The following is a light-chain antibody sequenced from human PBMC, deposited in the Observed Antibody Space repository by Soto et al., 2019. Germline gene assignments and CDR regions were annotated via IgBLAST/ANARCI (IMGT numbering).Light chain of an antibody. CDR2: DAS. CDR3: QHYVERSPIT. CDR1: HSVTRY. Sequence: EIVLTQSPGTLSLSPGERATLSCRASHSVTRYVAWYQQKPGQAPRLLISDASGRATGIPDRFSGSGSGTDFTLTISRLEPEDFALYYCQHYVERSPITFGQGTRLEIK. J-gene: IGKJ5*01. V-gene: IGKV3-20*01.